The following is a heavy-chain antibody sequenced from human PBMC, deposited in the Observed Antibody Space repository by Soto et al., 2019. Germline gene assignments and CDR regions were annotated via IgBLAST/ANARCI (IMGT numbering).Heavy chain of an antibody. V-gene: IGHV3-23*01. Sequence: GGSLRLSCAASGFTFSSYAMSWVRQAPGKGLEWVSAISGSGGSTYYADSVKGRFTISRDNSKNTLYLQMNSLRAEDTAVYYCAKDQTDSSGWYDVSDYWGQGTLVTVSS. CDR2: ISGSGGST. D-gene: IGHD6-19*01. CDR3: AKDQTDSSGWYDVSDY. CDR1: GFTFSSYA. J-gene: IGHJ4*02.